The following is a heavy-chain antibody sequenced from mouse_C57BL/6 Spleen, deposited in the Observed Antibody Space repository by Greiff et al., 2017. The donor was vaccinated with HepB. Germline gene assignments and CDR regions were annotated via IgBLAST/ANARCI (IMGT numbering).Heavy chain of an antibody. CDR1: GFNIKDDY. Sequence: LVESGAELVRPGASVKLSCTASGFNIKDDYMHWVKQRPEQGLEWIGWIDPENGDTEYASKFQGKATITADTSSNTAYLQLSSLTSEDTAVYYCTLDSSGLFDYWGQGTTLTVSS. CDR2: IDPENGDT. J-gene: IGHJ2*01. V-gene: IGHV14-4*01. D-gene: IGHD3-2*02. CDR3: TLDSSGLFDY.